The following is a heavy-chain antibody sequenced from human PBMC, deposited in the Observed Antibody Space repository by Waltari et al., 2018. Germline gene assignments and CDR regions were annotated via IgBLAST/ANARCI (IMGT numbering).Heavy chain of an antibody. V-gene: IGHV3-48*04. CDR3: ARSSGYDVFEI. CDR2: INNTAATK. D-gene: IGHD3-22*01. CDR1: GFSFGSYS. J-gene: IGHJ3*02. Sequence: EVKLEESGGGLVQPGGSLRLSCAGSGFSFGSYSMNWVRQAPGKGLEWGSCINNTAATKFYADSVKGRFTISRDNAETSLYLQMHSLRAEDTAVYYCARSSGYDVFEIWGQGTMVTVSS.